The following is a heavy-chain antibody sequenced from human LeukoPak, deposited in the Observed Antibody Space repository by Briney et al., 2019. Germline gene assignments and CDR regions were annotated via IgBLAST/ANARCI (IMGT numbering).Heavy chain of an antibody. V-gene: IGHV1-69*01. CDR1: GGIFSSYA. D-gene: IGHD2-2*01. J-gene: IGHJ4*02. CDR3: ARGSHIVVVPAAPSAYFDY. CDR2: IIPIFGTA. Sequence: GSSVKVSCKASGGIFSSYAISWVRQAPGQGLEWMGGIIPIFGTANYAQKFQGRVTITADESTSTAYMELSSLRSEDTAVYYCARGSHIVVVPAAPSAYFDYWGQGTLVTVSS.